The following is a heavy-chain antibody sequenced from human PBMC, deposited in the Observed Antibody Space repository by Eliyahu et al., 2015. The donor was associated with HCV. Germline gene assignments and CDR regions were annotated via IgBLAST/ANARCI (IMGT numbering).Heavy chain of an antibody. Sequence: QITLKESGPALVKPTQTLTXTXTFXGFSLNTWGVGVGWIRQPPGKPLEWLTLNYWNDDENYSPSLKGRISVTKDTSRKQVILTITDMGPADTATYYCARCQGDTSNRIDYFDSWGQGTLVTVSS. J-gene: IGHJ4*02. CDR3: ARCQGDTSNRIDYFDS. V-gene: IGHV2-5*01. CDR1: GFSLNTWGVG. D-gene: IGHD1-26*01. CDR2: NYWNDDE.